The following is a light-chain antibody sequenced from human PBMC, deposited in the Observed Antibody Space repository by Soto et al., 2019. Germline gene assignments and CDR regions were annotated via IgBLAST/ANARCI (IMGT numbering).Light chain of an antibody. CDR3: QQYNSFPLT. Sequence: DIPMTQYPSTLSASVGDTVTISCRASQNIYKWLAWYQQKPQKAPKVLIFEAAVLESGESSRFRGSGSGTEFTLTISGLQPDDLATYYCQQYNSFPLTFGGGTKVEL. CDR1: QNIYKW. CDR2: EAA. V-gene: IGKV1-5*01. J-gene: IGKJ4*01.